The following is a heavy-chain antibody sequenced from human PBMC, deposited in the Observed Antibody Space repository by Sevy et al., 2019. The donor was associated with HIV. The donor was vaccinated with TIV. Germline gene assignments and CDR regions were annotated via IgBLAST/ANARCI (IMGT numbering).Heavy chain of an antibody. V-gene: IGHV1-24*01. D-gene: IGHD2-15*01. Sequence: ASVKVSCKVSGYTLTKLSIHWVRQAPGKGLEWMGDFDSQDGETIYSQRFQGRVTMTVDTPTDTAYMDRSSLTSEDTAVYYCATVGLRYYSGSSSYQGDWFDPWGQGTLVTVSS. CDR1: GYTLTKLS. CDR2: FDSQDGET. J-gene: IGHJ5*02. CDR3: ATVGLRYYSGSSSYQGDWFDP.